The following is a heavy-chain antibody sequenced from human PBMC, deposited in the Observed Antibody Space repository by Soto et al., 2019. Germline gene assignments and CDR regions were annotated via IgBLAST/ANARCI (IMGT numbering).Heavy chain of an antibody. Sequence: GSLRLSCAASGFTVSSNYMSWVRQAPGKGLEWVSVIYSGGSTYYADSVKGRFTISRDNSKNTLYLQMNSLRAEDTAVYYCARERLYCSSTSCEKYYFDYWGQGTLVTVSS. CDR1: GFTVSSNY. CDR3: ARERLYCSSTSCEKYYFDY. J-gene: IGHJ4*02. CDR2: IYSGGST. D-gene: IGHD2-2*01. V-gene: IGHV3-66*01.